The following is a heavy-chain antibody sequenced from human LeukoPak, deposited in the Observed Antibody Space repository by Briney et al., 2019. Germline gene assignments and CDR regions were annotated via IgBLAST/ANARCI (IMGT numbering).Heavy chain of an antibody. J-gene: IGHJ6*02. Sequence: PGGSLRLSSASPVFTFSSHSMNSGRQAPGKGLERVSSISSSSSYIYYADSVKGRFTTSRENAKNALYLQMNSLRAEDTAVYYCARWSGEYYYSAGSYAYYDYGMDVWGQGTTVTVSS. CDR1: VFTFSSHS. CDR3: ARWSGEYYYSAGSYAYYDYGMDV. V-gene: IGHV3-21*01. D-gene: IGHD3-10*01. CDR2: ISSSSSYI.